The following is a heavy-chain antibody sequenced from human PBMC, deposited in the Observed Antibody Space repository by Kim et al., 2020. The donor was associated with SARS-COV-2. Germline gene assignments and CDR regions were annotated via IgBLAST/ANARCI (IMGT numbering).Heavy chain of an antibody. CDR3: AREEGYGSGTAMDV. V-gene: IGHV1-46*01. D-gene: IGHD6-19*01. J-gene: IGHJ6*02. Sequence: ASVKVSCKASGYKFTSYNIHWVRQAPGQGLEWMGKINPSNGRTNYAQKFQGRVTMTRDTSTSTVYVEVSSLRSEDTAVYYCAREEGYGSGTAMDVLGQGT. CDR1: GYKFTSYN. CDR2: INPSNGRT.